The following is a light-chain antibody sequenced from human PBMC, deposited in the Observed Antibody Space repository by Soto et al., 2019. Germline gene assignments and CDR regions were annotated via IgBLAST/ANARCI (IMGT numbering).Light chain of an antibody. Sequence: QSALTQPPSASGSPGQSVTISCTGTSSDVGGYNYVSWYQQHPGKAPKLMIYEVSKRPSGVPDRFSGSKSGNTASLTVSGLQAEDEADYYCSSYAGSPVLLGGGTQLTVL. CDR2: EVS. CDR1: SSDVGGYNY. CDR3: SSYAGSPVL. V-gene: IGLV2-8*01. J-gene: IGLJ2*01.